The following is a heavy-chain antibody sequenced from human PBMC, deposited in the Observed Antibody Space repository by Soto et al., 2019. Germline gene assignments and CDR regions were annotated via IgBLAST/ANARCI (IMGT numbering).Heavy chain of an antibody. CDR2: ISESGGHNT. Sequence: GGSLRLCGAASEFTFSSYAMNWARQSPGKGLEWVSGISESGGHNTYDADSVKGRFTISRDDSKNTLYLQMNSLRADNTAVYYCARGRTAATSDFWGQGTLGTGSS. D-gene: IGHD2-21*02. J-gene: IGHJ4*02. CDR3: ARGRTAATSDF. CDR1: EFTFSSYA. V-gene: IGHV3-23*01.